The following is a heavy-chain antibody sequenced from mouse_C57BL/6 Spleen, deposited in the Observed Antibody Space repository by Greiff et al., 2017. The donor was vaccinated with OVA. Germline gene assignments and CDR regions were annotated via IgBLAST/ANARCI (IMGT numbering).Heavy chain of an antibody. CDR2: IYPGSGST. D-gene: IGHD2-4*01. J-gene: IGHJ4*01. CDR1: GYTFTSYW. CDR3: ARECDYDRSMDY. Sequence: QVQLQQPGAELVKPGASVKMSCKASGYTFTSYWITWVKQRPEQGLEWIGDIYPGSGSTNYNEKFKSKATLTVDTSSSTAYMQLSSLTSEDSAVYYCARECDYDRSMDYWGQGTSVTVSS. V-gene: IGHV1-55*01.